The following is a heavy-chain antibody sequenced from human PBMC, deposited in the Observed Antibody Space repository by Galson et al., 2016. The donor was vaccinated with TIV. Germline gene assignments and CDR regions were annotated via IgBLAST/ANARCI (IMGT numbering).Heavy chain of an antibody. V-gene: IGHV4/OR15-8*01. D-gene: IGHD2-2*01. J-gene: IGHJ4*02. Sequence: ETLSLTCVVSGGSISSGFYYWSWIRQPPGKGLEWIGQISHGGSANYSPSLQSRVVISMDKSKNQISLRMTSVTAADTAVYYSARGNQEYQLISENFFDYWGQGTLVSVSS. CDR3: ARGNQEYQLISENFFDY. CDR1: GGSISSGFYY. CDR2: ISHGGSA.